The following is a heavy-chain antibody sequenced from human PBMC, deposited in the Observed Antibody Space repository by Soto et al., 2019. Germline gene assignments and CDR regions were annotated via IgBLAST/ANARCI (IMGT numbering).Heavy chain of an antibody. V-gene: IGHV3-30-3*01. CDR2: ISYDGSNK. Sequence: QVQLVESGGGVVQPGRSLRLSCAASGFTFSSYAMHWVRQAPGKGLEWVAVISYDGSNKYYADSVKGRFTISRDNSKNTLYLQINSLRAEDTAVYYCARDGPITMVRGASPYYYGMDVWGQGTTVTVSS. CDR3: ARDGPITMVRGASPYYYGMDV. CDR1: GFTFSSYA. J-gene: IGHJ6*02. D-gene: IGHD3-10*01.